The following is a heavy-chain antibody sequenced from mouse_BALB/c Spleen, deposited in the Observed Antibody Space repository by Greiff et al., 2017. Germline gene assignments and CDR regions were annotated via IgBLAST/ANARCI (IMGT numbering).Heavy chain of an antibody. Sequence: QVQLQQSGPELVKPGASVRISCKASGYTFTSYYIHWVKQRPGQGLEWIGWIYPGNVNTKYNEKFKGKATLTADKSSSTAYMQLSSLTSEDSAVYFCARWSTWFAYWGQGTLVTVSA. CDR3: ARWSTWFAY. V-gene: IGHV1S56*01. J-gene: IGHJ3*01. CDR1: GYTFTSYY. CDR2: IYPGNVNT.